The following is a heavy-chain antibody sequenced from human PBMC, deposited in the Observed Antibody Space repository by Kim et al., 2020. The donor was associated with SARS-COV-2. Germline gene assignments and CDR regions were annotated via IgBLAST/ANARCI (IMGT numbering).Heavy chain of an antibody. CDR2: IYYSGST. J-gene: IGHJ4*02. V-gene: IGHV4-31*03. CDR3: ARVTMVRGVFTLDD. Sequence: SETLSLTCTVSGGSISSGGYYWSGIRQHPGKGLEWIGYIYYSGSTYYNPSLKSRVTISVDTFKNTFSLKLRSVTAADTSVYYCARVTMVRGVFTLDDWGRPTLVTVSS. CDR1: GGSISSGGYY. D-gene: IGHD3-10*01.